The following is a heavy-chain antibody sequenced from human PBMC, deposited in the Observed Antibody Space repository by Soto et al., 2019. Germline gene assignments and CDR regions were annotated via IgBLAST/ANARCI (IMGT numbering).Heavy chain of an antibody. CDR3: ARDIWSGDYKWFDS. D-gene: IGHD3-3*01. CDR2: ISNDGRTQ. J-gene: IGHJ5*01. CDR1: TVAINVHG. V-gene: IGHV3-30*03. Sequence: GGSLRLSCTSSTVAINVHGIQWVRQAPGKGLEWVAFISNDGRTQYYADSVKGRFTISRDYSKNTVDLQMNSLRNEEMAVYYCARDIWSGDYKWFDSWGPRTLVTVSS.